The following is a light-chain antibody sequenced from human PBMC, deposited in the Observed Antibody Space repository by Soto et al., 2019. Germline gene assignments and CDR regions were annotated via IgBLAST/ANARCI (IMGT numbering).Light chain of an antibody. CDR2: GAT. V-gene: IGKV1-39*01. Sequence: IRMTQSPSSLSASTGDRVTITCRASQGISIYLNWYQQKPGKAPKLLIYGATTLQSGVPSRFSADGSGTDFNLTIRSLQPEDFATYYCQESSSGPPFTFGPGTKVDIK. J-gene: IGKJ3*01. CDR3: QESSSGPPFT. CDR1: QGISIY.